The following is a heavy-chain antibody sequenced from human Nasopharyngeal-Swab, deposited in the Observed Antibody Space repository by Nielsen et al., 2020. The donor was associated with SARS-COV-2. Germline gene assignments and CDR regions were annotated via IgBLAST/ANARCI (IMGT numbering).Heavy chain of an antibody. CDR2: ISGSGSKT. J-gene: IGHJ6*02. D-gene: IGHD3-22*01. CDR3: AKVLQVLGDHSNYYQSLNV. V-gene: IGHV3-23*01. CDR1: GFTFSQYA. Sequence: GESLKISCVGSGFTFSQYAMTWVRQAPGKGLEWVSTISGSGSKTLYADFAKGRFTISRDNSKNTTSLQMSSPRVEDTAVYFCAKVLQVLGDHSNYYQSLNVWGQGTMVSVSS.